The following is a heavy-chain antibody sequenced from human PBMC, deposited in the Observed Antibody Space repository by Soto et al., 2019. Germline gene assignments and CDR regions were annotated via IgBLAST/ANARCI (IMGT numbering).Heavy chain of an antibody. Sequence: PGESLKISCKGSGYSFTSYWISWVRQMPGKGLEWMGRIDPSDSYTNYSPSFQGHVTISADKSISTAYLQWSSLKASDTAMYYCARRMVYCTNGVCPATGVSWFDPWGQGTLVTVSS. CDR3: ARRMVYCTNGVCPATGVSWFDP. CDR1: GYSFTSYW. D-gene: IGHD2-8*01. J-gene: IGHJ5*02. V-gene: IGHV5-10-1*01. CDR2: IDPSDSYT.